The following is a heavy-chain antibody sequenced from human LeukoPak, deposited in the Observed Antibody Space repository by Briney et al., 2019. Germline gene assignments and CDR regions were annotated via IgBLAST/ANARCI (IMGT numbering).Heavy chain of an antibody. CDR1: GFTFDDYA. Sequence: QTGGSLRLSCAASGFTFDDYAMHLVRQAPGKGLEWVSLISWDGGSTYYADSVKGRFTISRDNSKNSLYLQMNSLRAEDTALYSCAKVRPYDNNGYYDYWGQGTLVTVSS. D-gene: IGHD3-22*01. V-gene: IGHV3-43D*04. J-gene: IGHJ4*02. CDR2: ISWDGGST. CDR3: AKVRPYDNNGYYDY.